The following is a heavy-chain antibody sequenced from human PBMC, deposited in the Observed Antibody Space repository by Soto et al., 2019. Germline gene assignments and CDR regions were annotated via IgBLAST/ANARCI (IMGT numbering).Heavy chain of an antibody. Sequence: ASVKVSCKASGYTFTSYYMHWVRQAPGQGLEWMGIINPSGGSTSYAQKFQGRVTMTRDTSTSTVYMELSSLRSEDTAVYYCGRDLGDDYWRGSLKWFDPWGQATPVSVSS. V-gene: IGHV1-46*01. D-gene: IGHD3-3*01. CDR1: GYTFTSYY. J-gene: IGHJ5*02. CDR3: GRDLGDDYWRGSLKWFDP. CDR2: INPSGGST.